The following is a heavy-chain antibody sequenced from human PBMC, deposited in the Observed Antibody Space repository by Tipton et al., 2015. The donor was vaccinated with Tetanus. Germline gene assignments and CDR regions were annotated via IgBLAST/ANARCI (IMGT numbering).Heavy chain of an antibody. CDR2: ISWNSGSI. J-gene: IGHJ3*02. V-gene: IGHV3-9*01. CDR1: GFTFSSYW. CDR3: AKDRSDAFDI. Sequence: SLRLSCAASGFTFSSYWMHWVRQAPGKGLEWVSGISWNSGSIGYADSVKGRFTISRDNAKNSLYLQMNSLRAEDTALYYCAKDRSDAFDIWGQGTMVTVSS.